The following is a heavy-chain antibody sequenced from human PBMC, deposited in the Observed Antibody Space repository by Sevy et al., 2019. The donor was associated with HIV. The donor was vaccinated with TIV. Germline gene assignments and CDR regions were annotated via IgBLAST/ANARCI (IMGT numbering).Heavy chain of an antibody. CDR3: VGRRYRVGHSWSYFFDF. D-gene: IGHD5-18*01. CDR2: ITSSHGAK. J-gene: IGHJ4*02. V-gene: IGHV3-11*04. CDR1: GFSFSDYH. Sequence: GGSLRLSCVTSGFSFSDYHMSWIRLAPGQGLERISHITSSHGAKVYADSVRGRFDISRDNARKSVYLQMNRLQVEDSATYFCVGRRYRVGHSWSYFFDFWGQGTPVTVSS.